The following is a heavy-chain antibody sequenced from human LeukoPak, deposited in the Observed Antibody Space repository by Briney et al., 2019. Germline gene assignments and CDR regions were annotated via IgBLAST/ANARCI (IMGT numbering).Heavy chain of an antibody. J-gene: IGHJ4*02. CDR2: ISGSGSTT. V-gene: IGHV3-23*01. CDR1: GFTVSSNY. Sequence: PGGSLRLSCAASGFTVSSNYMSWVRQAPGKGLEWVSVISGSGSTTNHADSVKGRFAISRDNSKKGVYLQMNSLRAEDTAVYYCAKEDSSGYTGRYYFESWGQGTLVTVSS. CDR3: AKEDSSGYTGRYYFES. D-gene: IGHD3-22*01.